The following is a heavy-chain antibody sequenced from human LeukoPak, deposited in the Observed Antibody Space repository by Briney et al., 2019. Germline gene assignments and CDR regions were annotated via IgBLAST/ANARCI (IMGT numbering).Heavy chain of an antibody. J-gene: IGHJ4*02. V-gene: IGHV3-23*01. CDR1: GFTFSSYA. Sequence: GGSLILSCAASGFTFSSYAVGWVRQAPGKGLGWDSVISGSGGSTSYADSVKGRFTISRDNSKNTLYLQMNSLRAEDKAVYYCAKRRGGTYFDYWGQGTLVTVSS. CDR2: ISGSGGST. CDR3: AKRRGGTYFDY.